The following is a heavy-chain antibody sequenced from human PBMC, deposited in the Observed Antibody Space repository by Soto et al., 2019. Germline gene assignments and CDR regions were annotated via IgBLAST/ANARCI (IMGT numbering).Heavy chain of an antibody. CDR1: GFTFSSYS. D-gene: IGHD6-13*01. J-gene: IGHJ4*02. CDR2: ISSSSSTI. Sequence: GSLRLSCAASGFTFSSYSMNWVRQAPGKGLEWVSYISSSSSTIYYADSVKGRFTISRDNAKNSLYLQMNSLRAEDTAVYYCAREYSSRGGFVYRCPGPLVTVSS. CDR3: AREYSSRGGFVY. V-gene: IGHV3-48*01.